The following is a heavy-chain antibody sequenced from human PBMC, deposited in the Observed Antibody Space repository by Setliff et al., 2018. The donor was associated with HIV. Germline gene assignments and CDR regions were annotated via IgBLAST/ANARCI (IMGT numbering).Heavy chain of an antibody. CDR2: VTDSGGV. D-gene: IGHD2-2*01. CDR1: GGSLSYYY. J-gene: IGHJ6*02. V-gene: IGHV4-34*01. CDR3: ARGRDCDSSNCLLRYYYHYGTDV. Sequence: SETLSLTCSIYGGSLSYYYWSWLRQSPGEGLEWIGEVTDSGGVNYNPSLKSRVTISVDTSKKEFSLKVASVTAADTAVYFCARGRDCDSSNCLLRYYYHYGTDVWGQGTTVTVSS.